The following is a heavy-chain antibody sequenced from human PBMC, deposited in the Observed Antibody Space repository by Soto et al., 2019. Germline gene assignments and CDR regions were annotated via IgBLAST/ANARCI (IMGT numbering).Heavy chain of an antibody. D-gene: IGHD3-9*01. V-gene: IGHV4-59*08. CDR1: GGSISGDY. CDR3: ARLNDILTGYYQAVFDY. CDR2: IYYSGST. J-gene: IGHJ4*02. Sequence: SETLSLTCTVSGGSISGDYWSWIRQPPGKGLEWIGYIYYSGSTNYNPSLKSRVTISVDTSKNQFSLKLSSVTAADTAVYYCARLNDILTGYYQAVFDYWGQRTLVTVSS.